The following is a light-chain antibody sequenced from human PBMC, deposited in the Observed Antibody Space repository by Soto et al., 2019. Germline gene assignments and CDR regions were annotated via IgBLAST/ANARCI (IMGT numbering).Light chain of an antibody. CDR1: QSVSRH. CDR2: AAS. CDR3: QQRSDWPRVT. J-gene: IGKJ4*01. V-gene: IGKV3-11*01. Sequence: EIVLTQSPATLSLSPGERATLSCRASQSVSRHLAWYQQRIGQAPRLLIYAASNRATGIPARFSGSGSGTDFTLTISSLEPEDFAVYYCQQRSDWPRVTFGGGTRVEI.